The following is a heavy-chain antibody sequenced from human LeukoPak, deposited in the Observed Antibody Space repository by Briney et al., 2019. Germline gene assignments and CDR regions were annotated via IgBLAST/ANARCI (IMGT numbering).Heavy chain of an antibody. D-gene: IGHD1-26*01. CDR1: GPTFNRDW. V-gene: IGHV3-7*03. CDR2: IKPDESRI. J-gene: IGHJ3*02. Sequence: KPGGSLRLSCTNSGPTFNRDWMGWLRQAPGKGLEWLAHIKPDESRIFYADSVKGRFALSRDNAKNSVHLQMNSLRAEDTAVYFCARLILWETSNAFDIWGQGTMVTVSS. CDR3: ARLILWETSNAFDI.